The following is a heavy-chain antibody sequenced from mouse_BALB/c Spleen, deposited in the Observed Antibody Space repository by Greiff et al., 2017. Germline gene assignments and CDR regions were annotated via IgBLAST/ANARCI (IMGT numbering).Heavy chain of an antibody. Sequence: EVQLVESGGGLVQPGGSRKLSCAASGFTFSSFGMHWVRQAPEKGLEWVAYISSGSSTIYYADTVKGRFTISRDNPKNTLFLQMTSLRSEDTAMYYCARYAYGNYYFDYWGQGTTLTVSS. CDR3: ARYAYGNYYFDY. V-gene: IGHV5-17*02. CDR2: ISSGSSTI. CDR1: GFTFSSFG. D-gene: IGHD2-1*01. J-gene: IGHJ2*01.